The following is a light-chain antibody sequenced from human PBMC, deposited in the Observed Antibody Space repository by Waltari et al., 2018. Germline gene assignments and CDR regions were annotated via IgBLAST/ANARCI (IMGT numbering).Light chain of an antibody. CDR3: QQYYTTPCT. Sequence: DIVLTQSPDSLALSLGERATISCRSSQSVLSSTNSNNYLAWYQQRPGPPPKLLFDGASTGVSGVPDRFDGSGSGTDFTLTISRLQAEDLAVYYCQQYYTTPCTFGQGTRLEIK. CDR2: GAS. V-gene: IGKV4-1*01. CDR1: QSVLSSTNSNNY. J-gene: IGKJ2*02.